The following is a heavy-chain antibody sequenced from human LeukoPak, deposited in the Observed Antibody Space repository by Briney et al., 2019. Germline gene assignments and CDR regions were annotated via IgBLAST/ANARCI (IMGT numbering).Heavy chain of an antibody. CDR2: IYYSGST. J-gene: IGHJ2*01. D-gene: IGHD3-9*01. CDR1: ADSISSYY. Sequence: SETLSLTCTVSADSISSYYWSWIRQPPGKGLEWVGYIYYSGSTNYNPSLKSRVTISVDTSKNQFSLSLNSVTAADTAVYFCARYILTVTGYWYFDLWGRGTLVTVSS. V-gene: IGHV4-59*08. CDR3: ARYILTVTGYWYFDL.